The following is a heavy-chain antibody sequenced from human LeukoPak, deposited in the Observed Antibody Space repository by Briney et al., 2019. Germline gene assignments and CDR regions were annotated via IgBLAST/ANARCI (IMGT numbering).Heavy chain of an antibody. Sequence: PGGSLRLSCAASGFTFSSYWMSWVRQAPGKGLEWVANIKKDGSEKYYVDSVKGRFTISRDNAKNSLYLQMNSPRAEETAVYYCARDPYSGTYGDTYYYYMDVWGKGTTVTISS. D-gene: IGHD1-26*01. CDR3: ARDPYSGTYGDTYYYYMDV. CDR1: GFTFSSYW. J-gene: IGHJ6*03. V-gene: IGHV3-7*01. CDR2: IKKDGSEK.